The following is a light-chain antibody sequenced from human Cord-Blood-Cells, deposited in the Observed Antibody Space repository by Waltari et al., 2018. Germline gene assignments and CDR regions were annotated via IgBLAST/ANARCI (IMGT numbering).Light chain of an antibody. J-gene: IGKJ3*01. CDR2: AAS. Sequence: DIQMTQSPSSLSASVGDRVTITCRASQSISSYLNWYQQKPGKAPKRLIYAASSLQSGVPSRFSGSVSGTDFTLTISSLQPEDFATYYCQQSYSTPFTFGPGTKVDIK. CDR3: QQSYSTPFT. CDR1: QSISSY. V-gene: IGKV1-39*01.